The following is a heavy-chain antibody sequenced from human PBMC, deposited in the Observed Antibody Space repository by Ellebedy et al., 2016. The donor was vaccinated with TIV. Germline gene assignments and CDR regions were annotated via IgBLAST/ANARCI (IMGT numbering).Heavy chain of an antibody. CDR1: GFTFSSYA. CDR3: VQDRALQDYN. CDR2: IRGSGDST. J-gene: IGHJ4*01. Sequence: PGGSLRLSCAASGFTFSSYALSRVRQAPGKGLEWVSSIRGSGDSTYYAGSVKGRFTTSRDNSKNTLHLQMNTLTAEDTALYYCVQDRALQDYNWGHGTLVTVSS. V-gene: IGHV3-23*01. D-gene: IGHD3-16*01.